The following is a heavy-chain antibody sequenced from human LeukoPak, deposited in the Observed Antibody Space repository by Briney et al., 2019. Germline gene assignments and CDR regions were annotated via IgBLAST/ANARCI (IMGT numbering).Heavy chain of an antibody. CDR2: IKSKTDGGTT. CDR1: GFTFSNAW. J-gene: IGHJ4*02. D-gene: IGHD5-24*01. V-gene: IGHV3-15*01. CDR3: TTTPERWLQFYDY. Sequence: GGSLRLSCAASGFTFSNAWMSWVRQAPGKGLEWVGRIKSKTDGGTTDYAAPVKGRFTISRDDSKNTLYLQMNSLKTEDTAVYYCTTTPERWLQFYDYWGQGTLVTVSS.